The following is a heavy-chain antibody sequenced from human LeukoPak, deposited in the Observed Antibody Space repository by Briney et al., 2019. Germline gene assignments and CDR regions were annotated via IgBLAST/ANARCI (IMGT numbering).Heavy chain of an antibody. J-gene: IGHJ4*02. CDR1: GFTFSSYS. D-gene: IGHD3-10*01. CDR3: ARNLRDYYGSGSYDY. V-gene: IGHV3-48*02. CDR2: ISSSSSTI. Sequence: GGSLRLSCAASGFTFSSYSMNWGRQAPGKGLEWVSYISSSSSTIYYADSVKGRFTISRDNAKNSLYLQMNSLRDEDTAVYYCARNLRDYYGSGSYDYWGQGTLVTVSS.